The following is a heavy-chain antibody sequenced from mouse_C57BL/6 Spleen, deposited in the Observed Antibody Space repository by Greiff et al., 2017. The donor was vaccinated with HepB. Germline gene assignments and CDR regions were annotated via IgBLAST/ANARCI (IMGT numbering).Heavy chain of an antibody. V-gene: IGHV1-74*01. CDR3: AITDSNYEAWFAY. Sequence: QVQLQQPGAELVKPGASVKVSCKASGYTFTSYWMHWVKQRPGQGLEWIGRIHPSDSDTNYNQKFKGKATLTVDKSSSTAYMQLSSLTSEDSAVYYCAITDSNYEAWFAYWGQGTLVTVSA. CDR2: IHPSDSDT. CDR1: GYTFTSYW. J-gene: IGHJ3*01. D-gene: IGHD2-5*01.